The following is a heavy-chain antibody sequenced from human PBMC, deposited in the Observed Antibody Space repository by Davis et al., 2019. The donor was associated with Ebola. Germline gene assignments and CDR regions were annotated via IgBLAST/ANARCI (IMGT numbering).Heavy chain of an antibody. D-gene: IGHD3-3*01. V-gene: IGHV3-49*03. Sequence: GESLKISCTASGFTFGDYAMSWFRQAPGKGLEWVGFIRSKAYGGTTEYAASVKGRFTISRDDSKSIAYLQMNSLKTEDTAVYYCTRHLRLYDFWSGYRNYYYYMDVWGKGTTVTVSS. CDR3: TRHLRLYDFWSGYRNYYYYMDV. CDR1: GFTFGDYA. J-gene: IGHJ6*03. CDR2: IRSKAYGGTT.